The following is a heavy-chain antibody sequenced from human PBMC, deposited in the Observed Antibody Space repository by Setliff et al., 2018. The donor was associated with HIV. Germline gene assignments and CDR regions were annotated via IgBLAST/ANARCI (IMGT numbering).Heavy chain of an antibody. V-gene: IGHV3-11*04. CDR1: GFMFSDYY. CDR2: ISGRGTTT. Sequence: PGGSLRLSCAASGFMFSDYYMSWIRQTPGKGLEWVAYISGRGTTTYFADSVKGRFTISRDNAQNSVYLQMNTLRAEDTAVYYCAREGITGTTLHPYWGQGTLVTVSS. CDR3: AREGITGTTLHPY. D-gene: IGHD1-7*01. J-gene: IGHJ4*02.